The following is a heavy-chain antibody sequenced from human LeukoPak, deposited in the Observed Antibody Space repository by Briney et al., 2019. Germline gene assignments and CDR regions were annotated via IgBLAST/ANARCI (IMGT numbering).Heavy chain of an antibody. J-gene: IGHJ3*02. CDR2: IYHSGST. D-gene: IGHD1-26*01. V-gene: IGHV4-38-2*02. Sequence: LETLSLTCTVSGYSITSVYYWGWIRQPPGKGLDWFGSIYHSGSTYYNPSLKSRVTISVDTSKNQFSLKLSSVTAADTAVYYCARVSVGANRGLDAFDIWGQGTMVIVSS. CDR3: ARVSVGANRGLDAFDI. CDR1: GYSITSVYY.